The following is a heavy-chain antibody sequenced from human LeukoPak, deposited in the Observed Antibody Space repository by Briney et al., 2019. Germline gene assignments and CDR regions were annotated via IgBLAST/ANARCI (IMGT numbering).Heavy chain of an antibody. CDR1: GYTFTSYG. J-gene: IGHJ6*02. CDR3: ARGPTGYCSGGSCSTSVYYYSYGMDV. CDR2: ISAYNGNT. Sequence: VSVKVSCKASGYTFTSYGISWVRQAPGQGLEWMGWISAYNGNTNYAQKLQGRVTMTTDTSTSTAYMELRSLRSDDTAVYYCARGPTGYCSGGSCSTSVYYYSYGMDVWGQGTTVTVSS. V-gene: IGHV1-18*01. D-gene: IGHD2-15*01.